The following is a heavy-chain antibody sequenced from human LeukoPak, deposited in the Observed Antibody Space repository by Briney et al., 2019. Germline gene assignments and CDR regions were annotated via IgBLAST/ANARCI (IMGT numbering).Heavy chain of an antibody. CDR2: ISYDGSNK. J-gene: IGHJ4*02. V-gene: IGHV3-30*18. CDR3: AEPLGYAGSSSWYRRELARAIDY. CDR1: GFTFSSYG. D-gene: IGHD6-13*01. Sequence: GGSLRLSCAASGFTFSSYGMHRVRQAPGKGLEWVAVISYDGSNKYYADSVKGRFTISRDNSKNTLYLQMNSLRAEDTAVYYCAEPLGYAGSSSWYRRELARAIDYWGQGTLVTVSS.